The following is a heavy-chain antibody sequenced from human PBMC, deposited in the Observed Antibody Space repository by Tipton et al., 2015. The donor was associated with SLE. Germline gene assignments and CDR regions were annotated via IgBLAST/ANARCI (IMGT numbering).Heavy chain of an antibody. CDR1: GGSISSGGYY. Sequence: TLSLTCSVSGGSISSGGYYWSWIRQHPGKGLEWIGYIYYKGTTYYNPALKSRVTISVDTSKNQFSLNLSSVTAADTAVYYCARGLQFEPPGGYWGQGTLVTVSS. V-gene: IGHV4-31*03. CDR3: ARGLQFEPPGGY. D-gene: IGHD1-14*01. CDR2: IYYKGTT. J-gene: IGHJ4*02.